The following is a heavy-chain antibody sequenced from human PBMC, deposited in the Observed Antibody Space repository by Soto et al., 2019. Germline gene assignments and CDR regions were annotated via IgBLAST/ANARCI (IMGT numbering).Heavy chain of an antibody. Sequence: PGGSLRLSCAVSGFTFSSYGMHWVRQAPGKGLEWVAVIWYDGSNKYYADSVKGRFTISRDNSKNTLYLQMNSLRAEDTAVYYCARDKLRYYYYYMDAWGKGTTVTVSS. D-gene: IGHD3-3*01. J-gene: IGHJ6*03. CDR1: GFTFSSYG. CDR3: ARDKLRYYYYYMDA. CDR2: IWYDGSNK. V-gene: IGHV3-33*01.